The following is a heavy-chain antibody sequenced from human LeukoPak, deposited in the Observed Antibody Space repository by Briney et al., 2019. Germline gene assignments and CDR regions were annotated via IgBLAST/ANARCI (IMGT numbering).Heavy chain of an antibody. CDR3: TTDLLRYFDWLLYLNY. Sequence: PGGSLRLSCAASGFTFSSHSMTWLRQAPGKGLQWVSVISGGGDITDYADSVKGRFTISRDNSKSTLYLQMNSLKTEDTAVYYCTTDLLRYFDWLLYLNYWGQGTLVTVSS. J-gene: IGHJ4*02. D-gene: IGHD3-9*01. CDR1: GFTFSSHS. CDR2: ISGGGDIT. V-gene: IGHV3-23*01.